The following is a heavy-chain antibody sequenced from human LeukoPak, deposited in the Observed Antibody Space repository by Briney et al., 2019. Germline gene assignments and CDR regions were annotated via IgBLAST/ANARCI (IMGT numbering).Heavy chain of an antibody. CDR1: GFTFSSYW. J-gene: IGHJ4*02. CDR2: IKQDGSEK. Sequence: GGSLRLSCAASGFTFSSYWMSWVRQAPGKGLEWVANIKQDGSEKYYVDSVKGRFTISRDNAKNSLYLQMNSLRAEDTAVYYCARDPLRCSSTSCYAIWGQGTLVTVSS. D-gene: IGHD2-2*01. V-gene: IGHV3-7*01. CDR3: ARDPLRCSSTSCYAI.